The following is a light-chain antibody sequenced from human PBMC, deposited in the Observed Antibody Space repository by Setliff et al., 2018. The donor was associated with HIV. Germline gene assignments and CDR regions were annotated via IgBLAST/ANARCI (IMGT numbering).Light chain of an antibody. CDR1: SSDVGGYNY. CDR2: DVS. Sequence: QSVLAQPRSVSGSPGQSVTISCTGTSSDVGGYNYVSWYQQHPGKAPELMIYDVSKRPSGVPDRFSGSKSGNTASLTISGLQAEDEADYYCCSYAGSYYVFGTGTKVT. CDR3: CSYAGSYYV. V-gene: IGLV2-11*01. J-gene: IGLJ1*01.